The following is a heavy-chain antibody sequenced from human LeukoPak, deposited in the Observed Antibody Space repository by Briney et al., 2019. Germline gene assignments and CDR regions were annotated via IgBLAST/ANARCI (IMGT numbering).Heavy chain of an antibody. D-gene: IGHD3-10*01. J-gene: IGHJ5*02. Sequence: SEALSLTCSVSGGSVSSYYWSWIRQPPGKGLEWIGYVYYTGSTNYNPSLKSRVTMFEDKSKNQFSLRLYSVTVADTAVYYCASLWFGELLYNWFDPWGQGTLVTVSS. CDR3: ASLWFGELLYNWFDP. V-gene: IGHV4-59*08. CDR2: VYYTGST. CDR1: GGSVSSYY.